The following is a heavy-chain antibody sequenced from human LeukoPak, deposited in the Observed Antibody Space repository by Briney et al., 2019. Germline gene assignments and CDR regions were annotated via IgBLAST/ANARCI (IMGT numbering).Heavy chain of an antibody. V-gene: IGHV4-59*08. Sequence: SETLSLTCTVSGGSISGYHWSRFRQPPGKGLEWIGYIDYTWNTNYSPSLKSRVTMSLDMSKNQFSLEMNSVTAADTAMFYCARLDRPGGRTGDVFNIWGQGTMVTVSS. CDR2: IDYTWNT. D-gene: IGHD3-22*01. CDR1: GGSISGYH. CDR3: ARLDRPGGRTGDVFNI. J-gene: IGHJ3*02.